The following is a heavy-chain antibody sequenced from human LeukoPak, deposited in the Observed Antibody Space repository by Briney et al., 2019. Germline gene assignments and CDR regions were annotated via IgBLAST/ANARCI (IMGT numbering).Heavy chain of an antibody. CDR2: IYYSGST. CDR3: ARFDSSGYYVVY. Sequence: SETLSLTCTVSGGSISSSSYYWGWIRQPPGKGLEWIGYIYYSGSTNYNPSLKSRVTMSVDTSKNQFSLKLTSVTAADTAVYYCARFDSSGYYVVYWGQGTLVTVSS. J-gene: IGHJ4*02. V-gene: IGHV4-61*05. CDR1: GGSISSSSYY. D-gene: IGHD3-22*01.